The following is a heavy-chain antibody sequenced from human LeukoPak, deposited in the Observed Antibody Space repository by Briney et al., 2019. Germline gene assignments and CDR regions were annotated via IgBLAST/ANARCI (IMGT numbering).Heavy chain of an antibody. J-gene: IGHJ4*02. Sequence: SETLSFTGTGSGGSISSGGYYRHWIRQPPGKSLEWIGYIYHSGSTYYNPSLKSRVTISVDRSKNQFSLKLSSVTAADTAVYYCARHLERGTIFDYWGQGTLVTVSS. CDR3: ARHLERGTIFDY. D-gene: IGHD3-16*01. V-gene: IGHV4-30-2*01. CDR2: IYHSGST. CDR1: GGSISSGGYY.